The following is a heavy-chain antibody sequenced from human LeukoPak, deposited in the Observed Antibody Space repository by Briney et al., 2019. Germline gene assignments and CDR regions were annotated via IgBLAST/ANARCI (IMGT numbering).Heavy chain of an antibody. CDR3: ATKSFYNWNDVRWFDP. CDR2: FDPEDGET. CDR1: GYTLTELS. D-gene: IGHD1-1*01. J-gene: IGHJ5*02. Sequence: ASVKVSCKVSGYTLTELSMHWVRQPPGKGLEWMGGFDPEDGETIYAQKFQGRVTMTEDTSTDTAYMELSSLRSEDTPVYYCATKSFYNWNDVRWFDPLGQGTLVTVSS. V-gene: IGHV1-24*01.